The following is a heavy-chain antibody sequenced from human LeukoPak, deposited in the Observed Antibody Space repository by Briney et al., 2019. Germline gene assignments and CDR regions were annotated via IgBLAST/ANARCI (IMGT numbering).Heavy chain of an antibody. CDR1: GGSISSSSYY. J-gene: IGHJ4*02. D-gene: IGHD6-19*01. CDR3: AGSSGWLPYYFDY. Sequence: PSETLSLTCTVSGGSISSSSYYWGWIRQPPGKGLEWIGSIYYSGSTYYNPSLKSRVTISVDTSKNQFSLKLSSVTAADTAVYYCAGSSGWLPYYFDYWGQGTLVTVSS. V-gene: IGHV4-39*01. CDR2: IYYSGST.